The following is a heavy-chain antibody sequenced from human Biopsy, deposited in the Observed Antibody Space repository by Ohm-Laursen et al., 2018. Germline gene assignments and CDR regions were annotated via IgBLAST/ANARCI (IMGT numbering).Heavy chain of an antibody. Sequence: SETLSLTWTVSGGSFTGHYWTWIRQPPGKGLEWIGHISHTGYTSYKSSLKSRVTISLDTSRKHFSLRLTSLTAADTAVYYCARGSNDFGGLYFPRWGQGTLLTVSS. CDR1: GGSFTGHY. CDR3: ARGSNDFGGLYFPR. V-gene: IGHV4-59*11. J-gene: IGHJ4*02. D-gene: IGHD4-23*01. CDR2: ISHTGYT.